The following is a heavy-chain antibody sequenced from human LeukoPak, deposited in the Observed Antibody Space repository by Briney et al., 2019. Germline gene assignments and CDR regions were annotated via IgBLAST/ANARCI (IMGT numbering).Heavy chain of an antibody. CDR2: IYYTGST. D-gene: IGHD6-13*01. J-gene: IGHJ4*02. Sequence: PSQTLSLTCTVSGGSFSSGSSYWSWIRQPPGKGLEWIGYIYYTGSTNYNPSLKSRVTMSVDTSKNQFTLNLKSVTPEDTAVYYCARNLIPEQLVLNFWGQGTLVTVSS. CDR3: ARNLIPEQLVLNF. CDR1: GGSFSSGSSY. V-gene: IGHV4-61*01.